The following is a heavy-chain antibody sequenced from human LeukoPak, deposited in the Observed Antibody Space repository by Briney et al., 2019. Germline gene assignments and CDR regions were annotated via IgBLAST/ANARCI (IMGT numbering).Heavy chain of an antibody. V-gene: IGHV3-23*01. Sequence: GGSLRLSCVASGFYYNNYGMNWVRQAPGKGLEWGAGITANSAGRYYADSVQGRFIISRDNSKSTVYLQVNSLRAEDTALYYCARDDGWIQFNFWGQGTLVTVSS. CDR2: ITANSAGR. CDR1: GFYYNNYG. CDR3: ARDDGWIQFNF. J-gene: IGHJ4*02. D-gene: IGHD5-18*01.